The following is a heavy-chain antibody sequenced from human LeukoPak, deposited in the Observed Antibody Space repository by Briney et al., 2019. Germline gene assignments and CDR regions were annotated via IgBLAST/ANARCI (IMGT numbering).Heavy chain of an antibody. CDR3: AREVVNYHGSGSFSPRQDYYGMDV. Sequence: ASVKVSCKASGHSFANYGFSWVRQAPGQGLEWMESISAHNGNTNYAQKFQGRVTMTTDTSTTTAYMELRSLRSNDTAVYYCAREVVNYHGSGSFSPRQDYYGMDVWGQGTRVIVSS. V-gene: IGHV1-18*01. CDR2: ISAHNGNT. J-gene: IGHJ6*02. D-gene: IGHD3-10*01. CDR1: GHSFANYG.